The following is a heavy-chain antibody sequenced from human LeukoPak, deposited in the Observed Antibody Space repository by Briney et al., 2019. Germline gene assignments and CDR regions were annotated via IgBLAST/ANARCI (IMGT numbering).Heavy chain of an antibody. V-gene: IGHV4-34*01. CDR3: ARVVVVVAAHNWFDP. CDR2: INHSGGT. D-gene: IGHD2-15*01. J-gene: IGHJ5*02. Sequence: SETLSLTCAVYGGSFSGYYWSCIRQPPERGLEWIGEINHSGGTNYNPSLKSRVTISVDTSKNQFSLKLSSVTAADTAVYYCARVVVVVAAHNWFDPWGQGTLVTVSS. CDR1: GGSFSGYY.